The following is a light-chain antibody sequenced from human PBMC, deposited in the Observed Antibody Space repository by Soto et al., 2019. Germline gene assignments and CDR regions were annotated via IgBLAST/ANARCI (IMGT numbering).Light chain of an antibody. V-gene: IGKV1-16*01. J-gene: IGKJ1*01. CDR3: QQYHSYPAS. CDR1: QGISSF. CDR2: DAS. Sequence: DIQMTQSPSSLSASVGDRVTITCRASQGISSFLAWFQQKPGKAPKSLIYDASNLQSGVPSRFSSSGSDTHFTLTISSLQPEDFATYYCQQYHSYPASFGQGTKVEIK.